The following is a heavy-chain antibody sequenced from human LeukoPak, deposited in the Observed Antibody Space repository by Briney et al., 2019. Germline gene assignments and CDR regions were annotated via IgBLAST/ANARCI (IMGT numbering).Heavy chain of an antibody. Sequence: SETLSLTCAVYGGSFSGYYWSWIRQPPGKGLEWIGEINHSGSTNYNPSLKSRVTISVDTSKNQFSLKLSSVTAADTAVYHCARVPRIQLWLRGTRAPAHFDYWGQGTLVTVSS. D-gene: IGHD5-18*01. V-gene: IGHV4-34*01. CDR2: INHSGST. CDR3: ARVPRIQLWLRGTRAPAHFDY. J-gene: IGHJ4*02. CDR1: GGSFSGYY.